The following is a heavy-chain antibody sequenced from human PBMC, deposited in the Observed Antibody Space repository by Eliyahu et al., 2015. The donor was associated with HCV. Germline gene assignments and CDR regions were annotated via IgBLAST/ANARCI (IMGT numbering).Heavy chain of an antibody. V-gene: IGHV4-61*03. D-gene: IGHD3-3*01. CDR2: GST. Sequence: GSTNYNPSLKSRVTISIDTSKNHFSLKLNSVTAADTAVYYCARDQYDFWSGYYTGRSGMDVWGQGTTVTVSS. CDR3: ARDQYDFWSGYYTGRSGMDV. J-gene: IGHJ6*02.